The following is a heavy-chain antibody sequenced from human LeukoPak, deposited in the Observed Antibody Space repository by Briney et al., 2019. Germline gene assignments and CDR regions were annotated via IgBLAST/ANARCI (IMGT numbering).Heavy chain of an antibody. CDR2: ISYDGSNK. V-gene: IGHV3-30-3*01. Sequence: GGSLRLSCAASGFTFSSYAMHWVRQAPGKGLEWVAVISYDGSNKYYADSVKGRFTISRDNSKNTLYLQMNSLRAEDTAVYYCARDLEQLYYYMDVWGKGTTVTVSS. CDR3: ARDLEQLYYYMDV. CDR1: GFTFSSYA. D-gene: IGHD6-13*01. J-gene: IGHJ6*03.